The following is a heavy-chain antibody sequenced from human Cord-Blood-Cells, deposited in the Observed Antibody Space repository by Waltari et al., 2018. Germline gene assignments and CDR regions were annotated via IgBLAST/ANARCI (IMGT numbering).Heavy chain of an antibody. D-gene: IGHD2-2*02. CDR3: ARGARIVVVPAAIDY. CDR1: GYTFTSYA. J-gene: IGHJ4*02. CDR2: INAGNGNT. Sequence: QVQLVQSGAEVKKPGASVKVSCKASGYTFTSYAMHWVPQAPGQRLEWMGWINAGNGNTKYSQKSQRRVSLTRDTSASTAYMELSSLRSGDTAVYYCARGARIVVVPAAIDYWGQGTLVTVSS. V-gene: IGHV1-3*01.